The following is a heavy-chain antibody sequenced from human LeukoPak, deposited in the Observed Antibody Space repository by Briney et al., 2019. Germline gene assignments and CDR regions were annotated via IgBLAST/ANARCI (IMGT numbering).Heavy chain of an antibody. CDR2: INHSGST. J-gene: IGHJ4*02. CDR3: ASYEYSSSSDYFDY. D-gene: IGHD6-6*01. CDR1: GGSFSSYY. Sequence: SETLSLTCAVYGGSFSSYYWSWIRQPPGKGLEWIGEINHSGSTNYNPSLKSRVTISVDTSKNQFSLKLSSVTAADTAVYYCASYEYSSSSDYFDYWGQGTLVTVSS. V-gene: IGHV4-34*01.